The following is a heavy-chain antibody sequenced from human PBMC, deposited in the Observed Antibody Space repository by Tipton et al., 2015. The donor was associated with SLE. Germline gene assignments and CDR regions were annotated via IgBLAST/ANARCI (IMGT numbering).Heavy chain of an antibody. Sequence: TLSLTCAVYGGSFSGYHWSWIRQPPGKGLEWIGEINHSGSTNYNPSLKSRVTISVDTSKNQFSLILSSVTAADTAVYYCARASSGSDNWFDPWGQGTLVTVSS. D-gene: IGHD3-3*01. CDR1: GGSFSGYH. J-gene: IGHJ5*02. V-gene: IGHV4-34*01. CDR3: ARASSGSDNWFDP. CDR2: INHSGST.